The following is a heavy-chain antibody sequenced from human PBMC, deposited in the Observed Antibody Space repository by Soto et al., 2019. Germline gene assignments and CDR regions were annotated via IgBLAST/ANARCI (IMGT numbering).Heavy chain of an antibody. D-gene: IGHD6-13*01. CDR1: GGSISSGGYY. V-gene: IGHV4-31*03. J-gene: IGHJ5*02. CDR2: IYYSGST. Sequence: QVQLQESGPGLVKPSQTLSLTCTVSGGSISSGGYYWSWIRQHPGKGLEWIGDIYYSGSTYYNPSLKSRVTISVDTSKNQFSLKLSSVTAADTAVYYCARSIAAAGTIRFDPWGQGTLVTVSS. CDR3: ARSIAAAGTIRFDP.